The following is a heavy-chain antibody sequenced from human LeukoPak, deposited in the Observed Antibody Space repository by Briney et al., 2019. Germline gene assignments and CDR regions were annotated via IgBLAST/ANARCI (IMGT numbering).Heavy chain of an antibody. CDR1: GFTFSSYS. J-gene: IGHJ6*02. Sequence: GGSLRLSCVASGFTFSSYSMNWVRQAPGKGLEWVSSISSSSSYIYYADLVKGRFTIFRDNAKNSLYLQMNSLRAEDTAVYYCARSPAGYYDSSGYYHTYYYGMDVWGQGTTVTVSS. V-gene: IGHV3-21*01. D-gene: IGHD3-22*01. CDR2: ISSSSSYI. CDR3: ARSPAGYYDSSGYYHTYYYGMDV.